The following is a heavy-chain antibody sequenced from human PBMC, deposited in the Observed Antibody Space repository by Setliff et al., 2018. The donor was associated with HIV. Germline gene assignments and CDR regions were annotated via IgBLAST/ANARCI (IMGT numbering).Heavy chain of an antibody. J-gene: IGHJ5*02. D-gene: IGHD6-19*01. CDR2: ITWNSGTI. CDR1: GGSISSSSYY. Sequence: PSETLSLTCTVSGGSISSSSYYWGWIRQPPGKGLEWVAGITWNSGTIAYADSVKGRFTISRDNSKNTLYLQMNSLRVDDTAVYYCAREAGYGEQWLISGFPWGQGTLVTVSS. CDR3: AREAGYGEQWLISGFP. V-gene: IGHV3-66*03.